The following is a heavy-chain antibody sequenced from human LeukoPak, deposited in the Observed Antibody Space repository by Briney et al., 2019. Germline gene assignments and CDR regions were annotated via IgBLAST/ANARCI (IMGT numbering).Heavy chain of an antibody. V-gene: IGHV3-9*01. D-gene: IGHD6-19*01. Sequence: GRSLRLPCAASGFTFDDYAMHWVRQAPGKGLEWVSGISWNSGSIGYADSVKGRFTTSRDNAKNSLYLQMNSLRAEDTALYYCAKTEDPMRGIAVAGSNWGQGTLVTVSS. CDR3: AKTEDPMRGIAVAGSN. CDR2: ISWNSGSI. J-gene: IGHJ4*02. CDR1: GFTFDDYA.